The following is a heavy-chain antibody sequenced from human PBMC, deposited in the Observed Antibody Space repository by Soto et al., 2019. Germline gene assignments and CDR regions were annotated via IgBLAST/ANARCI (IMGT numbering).Heavy chain of an antibody. CDR2: IYPSENT. CDR3: ARAQFNFLTGYYIDY. Sequence: SETLSLTCAVSGASISSGSCSCNWIRQPPGKGLEWIGYIYPSENTYYNPSLKSRVTMLLDTSKNQFSLKLRSVTAADTAVYCCARAQFNFLTGYYIDYWGQGTLVTVSS. V-gene: IGHV4-30-2*01. D-gene: IGHD3-9*01. CDR1: GASISSGSCS. J-gene: IGHJ4*02.